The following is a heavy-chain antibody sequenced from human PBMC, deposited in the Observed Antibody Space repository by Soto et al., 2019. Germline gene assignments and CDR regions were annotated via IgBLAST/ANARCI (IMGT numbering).Heavy chain of an antibody. CDR2: ISSSSSYI. Sequence: EVQLVESGGGLVKPGGSLRLSCAASGFTFSSYSMNWVRQAPGKGLEWVSSISSSSSYIYYADSVKGRFTISRENAKNSLYLQMNSLRAEDTAVYYCASSVVAPDAFDIWGQGTMFTVSS. CDR3: ASSVVAPDAFDI. V-gene: IGHV3-21*01. D-gene: IGHD2-2*01. J-gene: IGHJ3*02. CDR1: GFTFSSYS.